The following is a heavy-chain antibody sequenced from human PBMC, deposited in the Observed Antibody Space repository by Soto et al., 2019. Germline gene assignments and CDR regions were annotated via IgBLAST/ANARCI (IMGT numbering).Heavy chain of an antibody. D-gene: IGHD6-13*01. V-gene: IGHV3-48*02. CDR3: VRDRGDSSSWYYGMDV. Sequence: GGSLRLSCAASGVIFSSYSMNWVRQAPGKGLEWVSYISSSSGPIYYADSVKGRFAISRDNAKQSLYLQMNSLRDEDTAVYYCVRDRGDSSSWYYGMDVWSQGPTVTVSS. CDR2: ISSSSGPI. CDR1: GVIFSSYS. J-gene: IGHJ6*02.